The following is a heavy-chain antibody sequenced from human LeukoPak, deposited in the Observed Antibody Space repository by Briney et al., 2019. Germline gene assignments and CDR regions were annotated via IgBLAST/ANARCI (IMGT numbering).Heavy chain of an antibody. V-gene: IGHV3-21*01. D-gene: IGHD6-19*01. CDR1: GFTFSSHS. Sequence: AGGSLRLSCAASGFTFSSHSMNWVRQAPGKGLEWVSSISSSSSYIYYADSVKGRFTISRDNAKNSLYLQMNSLRAEDTAVYYCARDLAIYSSGWYAAFDIWGQGTMVTVSS. CDR2: ISSSSSYI. J-gene: IGHJ3*02. CDR3: ARDLAIYSSGWYAAFDI.